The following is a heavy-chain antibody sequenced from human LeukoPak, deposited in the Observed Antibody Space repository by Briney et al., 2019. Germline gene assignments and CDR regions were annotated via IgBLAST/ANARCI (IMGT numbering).Heavy chain of an antibody. Sequence: GGSLRLSCAASGFTFSTFAMSWVRQAPGKGLEWVSAIRGSGGSTYYADSVKGRFTISRDNSKNTLYLQMNSLRAEDTAVYYCAKDPPPYCGGDCYYFDYWGQGTLVTVSS. CDR3: AKDPPPYCGGDCYYFDY. CDR2: IRGSGGST. J-gene: IGHJ4*02. D-gene: IGHD2-21*02. V-gene: IGHV3-23*01. CDR1: GFTFSTFA.